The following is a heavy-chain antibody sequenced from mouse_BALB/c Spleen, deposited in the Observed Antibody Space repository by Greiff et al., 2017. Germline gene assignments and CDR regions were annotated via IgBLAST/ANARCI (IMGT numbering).Heavy chain of an antibody. V-gene: IGHV1S29*02. Sequence: VHVKQSGPELVKPGASVKISCKASGYTFTDYNMHWVKQSHGKSLEWIGYIYPYNGGTGYNQKFKSKATLTVDNSSSTAYMELRSLTSEDSAVYYCARERYYGYTWFAYWGQGTLVTVSA. CDR1: GYTFTDYN. J-gene: IGHJ3*01. D-gene: IGHD1-2*01. CDR3: ARERYYGYTWFAY. CDR2: IYPYNGGT.